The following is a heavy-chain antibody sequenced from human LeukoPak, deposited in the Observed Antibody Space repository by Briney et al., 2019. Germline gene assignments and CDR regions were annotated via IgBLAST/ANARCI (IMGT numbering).Heavy chain of an antibody. V-gene: IGHV3-30*18. CDR1: GFTFSSYG. Sequence: GGSLRLSCAASGFTFSSYGMHWVRQVPGKGPEWVAVISYDGSNKYYADSVKGRFTISRDNSKNTLYLQMNSLRAEDTAVYYCAKSWTSKYCSGGSCYHSPFDYWGQGTLVTVSS. CDR2: ISYDGSNK. CDR3: AKSWTSKYCSGGSCYHSPFDY. J-gene: IGHJ4*02. D-gene: IGHD2-15*01.